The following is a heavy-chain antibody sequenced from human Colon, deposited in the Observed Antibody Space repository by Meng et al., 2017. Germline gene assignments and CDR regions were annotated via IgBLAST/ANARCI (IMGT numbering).Heavy chain of an antibody. D-gene: IGHD4-17*01. J-gene: IGHJ5*02. CDR2: IYYSGST. V-gene: IGHV4-30-4*01. Sequence: QVRLRAAGPGLLQPSQTLSLTCTVSGGSISSGDYYWSWIRQPPGKGLEWIGYIYYSGSTYSNASLKSRVTISIDRSKNQFSLKLSSVTAADTAVYYCARDRKHYGERGWFDPWGQGTLVTVSS. CDR3: ARDRKHYGERGWFDP. CDR1: GGSISSGDYY.